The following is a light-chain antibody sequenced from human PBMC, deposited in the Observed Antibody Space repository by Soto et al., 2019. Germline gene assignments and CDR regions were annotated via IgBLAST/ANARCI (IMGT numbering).Light chain of an antibody. Sequence: AIQMTQSPSSLSASVGDRVTITCRASQDIRTELGWYQQKPGKAPRLLIYGTFSLQSGVPSRFSGSGSGTDFTLTISSLLPDDFATYYCLQDFKYPRTFGQGTKVDIK. CDR3: LQDFKYPRT. V-gene: IGKV1-6*01. CDR1: QDIRTE. CDR2: GTF. J-gene: IGKJ1*01.